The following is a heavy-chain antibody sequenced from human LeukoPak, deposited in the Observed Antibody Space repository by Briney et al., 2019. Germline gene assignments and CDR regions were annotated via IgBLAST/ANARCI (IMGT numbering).Heavy chain of an antibody. D-gene: IGHD3-22*01. Sequence: ASVKVSCTASGYTFTSYGISWVRQAPGKGLEWMGGFDPEDGETIYAQKFQGRVTMTEDTSTDTAYMELSSLRSEDTAVYYCATRGVHYYDSSGDFQHWGQGTLVTVSS. J-gene: IGHJ1*01. CDR3: ATRGVHYYDSSGDFQH. V-gene: IGHV1-24*01. CDR2: FDPEDGET. CDR1: GYTFTSYG.